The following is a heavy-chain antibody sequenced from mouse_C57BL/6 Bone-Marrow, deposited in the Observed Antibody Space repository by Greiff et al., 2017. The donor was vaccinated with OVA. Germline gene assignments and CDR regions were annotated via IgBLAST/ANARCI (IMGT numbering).Heavy chain of an antibody. CDR2: INPYNGDT. CDR3: ARRGYGNYYYYAMDY. J-gene: IGHJ4*01. Sequence: EVQLQQSGPELVKPGDSVKISCKASGYSFTGYFMNWVMQSHGKSLEWIGRINPYNGDTFYNQKFKGKATLTVDKSSSTAHMELRSLTSEDSAVYYCARRGYGNYYYYAMDYWGQGTSVTVSS. D-gene: IGHD2-10*02. CDR1: GYSFTGYF. V-gene: IGHV1-20*01.